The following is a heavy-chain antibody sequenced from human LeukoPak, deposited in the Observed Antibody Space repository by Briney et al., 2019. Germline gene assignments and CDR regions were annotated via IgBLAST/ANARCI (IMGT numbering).Heavy chain of an antibody. CDR3: ARRLPTPQYYYDSSGYYPFDY. J-gene: IGHJ4*02. CDR1: GYTFTSYY. D-gene: IGHD3-22*01. V-gene: IGHV1-46*01. Sequence: ASVKVSCKASGYTFTSYYMHWVRQAPGRGLEWMGIINPSGGSTSYAQKFQGRVTMTRDTSTSTVYMELSSLRSEDTAVYYCARRLPTPQYYYDSSGYYPFDYWGQGTLVTVSS. CDR2: INPSGGST.